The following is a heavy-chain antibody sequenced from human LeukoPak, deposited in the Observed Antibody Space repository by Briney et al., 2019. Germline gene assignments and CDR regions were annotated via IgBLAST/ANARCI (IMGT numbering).Heavy chain of an antibody. CDR1: GGSFSGYY. V-gene: IGHV4-34*01. J-gene: IGHJ4*02. CDR2: INHSGST. CDR3: ARGSFVLRFLEWLSRFDY. D-gene: IGHD3-3*01. Sequence: LSLTCAVYGGSFSGYYWSWLRQPPGKGLEWIGEINHSGSTNYNPSLKSRVTISVDTSKNQFSLKLSSVTAADTAVYYCARGSFVLRFLEWLSRFDYWGQGTLVTVSS.